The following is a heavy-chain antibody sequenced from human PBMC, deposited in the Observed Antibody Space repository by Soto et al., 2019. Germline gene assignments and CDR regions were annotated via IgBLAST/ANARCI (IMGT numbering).Heavy chain of an antibody. V-gene: IGHV5-10-1*01. CDR1: GYSFTTYW. Sequence: AGESRKISCEGSGYSFTTYWISWVRQMPGKGLEWMGRIDPSDSYTDYSPSFQGHVTISADKSISTAYLQLSSLRASDTAMYYCARGYTAMDNYGMDVSGQGTTITVSS. CDR2: IDPSDSYT. D-gene: IGHD5-18*01. J-gene: IGHJ6*02. CDR3: ARGYTAMDNYGMDV.